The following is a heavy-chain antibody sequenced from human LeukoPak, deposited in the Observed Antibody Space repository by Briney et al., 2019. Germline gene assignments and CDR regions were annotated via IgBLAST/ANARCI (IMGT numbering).Heavy chain of an antibody. CDR1: GFTFSSYA. D-gene: IGHD2-15*01. J-gene: IGHJ4*02. CDR2: ISSSSSYI. V-gene: IGHV3-21*01. Sequence: GGSLRLSCAASGFTFSSYAMNWVRQAPGKGLEWVSSISSSSSYIYYADSVKGRFTISRDNVKNSLYLQMNSLRAEDTAVYYCARLGYCSGGSCYSGVQFDYWGQGTLVTVSS. CDR3: ARLGYCSGGSCYSGVQFDY.